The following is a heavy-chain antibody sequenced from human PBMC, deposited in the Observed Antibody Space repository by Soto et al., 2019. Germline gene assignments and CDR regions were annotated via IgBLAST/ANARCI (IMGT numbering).Heavy chain of an antibody. D-gene: IGHD2-15*01. Sequence: QVQLVQSGAEVKKPGASVKVSCKASGYTFTTHGISWVRQVPGQGLEWMGWVRGDNGHTNYAQNIQGRVTMTTDTSTNTAYMELRSLRSDDTAVYYCARDLGYCRSGTCYREWFDPWGQGTLVTVSS. V-gene: IGHV1-18*01. J-gene: IGHJ5*02. CDR2: VRGDNGHT. CDR1: GYTFTTHG. CDR3: ARDLGYCRSGTCYREWFDP.